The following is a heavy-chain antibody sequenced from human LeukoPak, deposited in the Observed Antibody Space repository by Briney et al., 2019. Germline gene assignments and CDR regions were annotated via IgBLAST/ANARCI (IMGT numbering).Heavy chain of an antibody. V-gene: IGHV3-33*01. D-gene: IGHD6-19*01. J-gene: IGHJ4*02. Sequence: PETSPRLSCTASGFTFSTYGMHWVRQAPGKGLEWVAVIWYDGGNKYYADSVKGRFTISRDNSKNTLYLQINSLRAEDTAVYYCARDPGRKIGDGSGWYSFDYWGQGTLVTVSS. CDR3: ARDPGRKIGDGSGWYSFDY. CDR1: GFTFSTYG. CDR2: IWYDGGNK.